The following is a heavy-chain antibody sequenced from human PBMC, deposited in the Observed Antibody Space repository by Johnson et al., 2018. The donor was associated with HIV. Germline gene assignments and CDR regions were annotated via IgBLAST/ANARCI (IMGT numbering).Heavy chain of an antibody. CDR1: GLTFSDYY. Sequence: QVQLVESGGGLVKPGGSLRLSCAAPGLTFSDYYMTWIRQAPGKGLEWVSYISSSGSTMYYADSVKGRFTISRDNAKNTLYLQMDGLRPEDTAVYYCARGAGEAYGGNFRDAFDVWGQGTMVTVAS. J-gene: IGHJ3*01. CDR3: ARGAGEAYGGNFRDAFDV. CDR2: ISSSGSTM. V-gene: IGHV3-11*04. D-gene: IGHD4-23*01.